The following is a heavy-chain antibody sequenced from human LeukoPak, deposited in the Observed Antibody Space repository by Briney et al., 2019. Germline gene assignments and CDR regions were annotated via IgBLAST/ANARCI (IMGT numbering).Heavy chain of an antibody. D-gene: IGHD2-15*01. Sequence: SVKVSCKASGATFGTYPTSGGGRALGQGLGGLGGIIPIFGTANYAQKFQGRVTITADESTSTAYMELSSLRSEDTAVYYCARDQYCSGGSCLRGMDVWGQGTTVTVSS. J-gene: IGHJ6*02. V-gene: IGHV1-69*13. CDR1: GATFGTYP. CDR3: ARDQYCSGGSCLRGMDV. CDR2: IIPIFGTA.